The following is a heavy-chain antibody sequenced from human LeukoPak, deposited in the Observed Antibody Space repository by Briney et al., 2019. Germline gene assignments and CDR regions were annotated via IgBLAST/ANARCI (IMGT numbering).Heavy chain of an antibody. CDR3: ARDKSYGDSSDY. CDR1: GFTFSSYW. Sequence: GGSLRLSCAASGFTFSSYWMSWARQAPGKGLEWVANIKQDGSEKYYVDSVKGRFTISRDNAKNSLYLQMNSLRAEDTAVYYRARDKSYGDSSDYWGQGTLVTVSS. CDR2: IKQDGSEK. J-gene: IGHJ4*02. D-gene: IGHD4-17*01. V-gene: IGHV3-7*01.